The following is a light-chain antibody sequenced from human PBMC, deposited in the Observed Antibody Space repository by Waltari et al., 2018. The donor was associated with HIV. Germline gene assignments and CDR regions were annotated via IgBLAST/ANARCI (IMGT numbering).Light chain of an antibody. CDR3: CAYAGSTTYVI. V-gene: IGLV2-23*02. CDR2: EVS. CDR1: SSDVGGYNL. J-gene: IGLJ2*01. Sequence: QSALTQPASVSGSPGQSITISCTGTSSDVGGYNLVSWYQQHPGKAPKLMIYEVSKRPYGVSNRFSGSKSVNTASRTISWLQAEDEADYYCCAYAGSTTYVIFGGGTKLTVL.